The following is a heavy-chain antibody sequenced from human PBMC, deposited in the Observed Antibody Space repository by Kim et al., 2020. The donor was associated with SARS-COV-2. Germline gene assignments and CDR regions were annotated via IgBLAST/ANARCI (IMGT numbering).Heavy chain of an antibody. V-gene: IGHV3-48*02. CDR2: ISSTSRNI. Sequence: GGYLRLSCAASGFTFSIYSIDWVRRAPGKGLEWIIYISSTSRNIYYADSVNGQFTVSRDNAENSVYLQMDSLTDEDTAIYYCARVVSSGYTVDYCGQGTPVTVSS. D-gene: IGHD2-2*02. CDR1: GFTFSIYS. CDR3: ARVVSSGYTVDY. J-gene: IGHJ4*02.